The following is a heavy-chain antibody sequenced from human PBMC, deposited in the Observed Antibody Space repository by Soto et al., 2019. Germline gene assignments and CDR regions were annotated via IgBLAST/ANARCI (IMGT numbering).Heavy chain of an antibody. Sequence: SAKASSKDCGVGIRCYLISSPRQAPGQGLEWMGGIVPMFGTANYAQKFQGRLTITAEEYTNTGYMELRNLRSDDTAVYFWGTSSGKHCGGDTGYETWLDPWGQGSLVTVTS. V-gene: IGHV1-69*13. CDR2: IVPMFGTA. CDR3: GTSSGKHCGGDTGYETWLDP. CDR1: GVGIRCYL. D-gene: IGHD2-21*02. J-gene: IGHJ5*02.